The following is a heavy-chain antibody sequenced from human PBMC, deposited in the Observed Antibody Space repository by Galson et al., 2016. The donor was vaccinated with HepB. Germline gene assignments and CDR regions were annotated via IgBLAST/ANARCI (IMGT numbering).Heavy chain of an antibody. D-gene: IGHD2-21*01. CDR3: ARSQQIVVMSASDAFDI. CDR1: GYTFTNYW. V-gene: IGHV5-51*01. J-gene: IGHJ3*02. CDR2: IYPGDSDT. Sequence: QSGAEVKKPGESLTTSCKGSGYTFTNYWIGWVRQMPGKGLEWMGIIYPGDSDTRYSPSFQGQVTIPADKSISTAYLQWSSLRASDTAMYYCARSQQIVVMSASDAFDIWGQGTLVTVSS.